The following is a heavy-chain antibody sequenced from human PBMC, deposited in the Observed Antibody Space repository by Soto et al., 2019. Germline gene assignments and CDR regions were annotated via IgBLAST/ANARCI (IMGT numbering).Heavy chain of an antibody. CDR1: GGSISSSSYY. J-gene: IGHJ5*02. V-gene: IGHV4-39*01. D-gene: IGHD6-19*01. Sequence: TSETLSLTCTVSGGSISSSSYYWGWIRQPPGKGLEWIGSIYYSGSTYYNPSLKSRVTISVDTSKNQFSLKLSSVTAADTAVYYCASPRGKQWLVEHWGQGTLVTVSS. CDR3: ASPRGKQWLVEH. CDR2: IYYSGST.